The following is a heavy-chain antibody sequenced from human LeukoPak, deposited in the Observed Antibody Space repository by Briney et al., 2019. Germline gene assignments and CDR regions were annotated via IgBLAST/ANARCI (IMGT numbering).Heavy chain of an antibody. J-gene: IGHJ4*02. V-gene: IGHV1-18*01. D-gene: IGHD6-13*01. CDR2: ISTYSGNT. CDR1: DYTFTNYG. CDR3: ARDLYSSSWLEDY. Sequence: ASVKVSCKASDYTFTNYGISWVRQAPGQGLEWMGWISTYSGNTNYAQKLQGRVTMTTDTSTSTAYMELRSLRSDDTAVYYCARDLYSSSWLEDYWGQGTLVTVSS.